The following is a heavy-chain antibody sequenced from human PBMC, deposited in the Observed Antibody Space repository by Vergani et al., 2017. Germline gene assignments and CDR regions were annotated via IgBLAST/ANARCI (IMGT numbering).Heavy chain of an antibody. J-gene: IGHJ4*02. V-gene: IGHV1-69*06. CDR3: ARDFGYCSGGSCFVFDY. CDR1: GGTFSSYA. CDR2: IIPIFGTA. Sequence: QVQLVQSGAEVKKPGSSVKVSCKASGGTFSSYAISWVRQAPGQGLEWMGGIIPIFGTANYTQKFQGRVTITADKSTSTAYMELSSLRSEDTAVYYCARDFGYCSGGSCFVFDYWGQGTLVTVSS. D-gene: IGHD2-15*01.